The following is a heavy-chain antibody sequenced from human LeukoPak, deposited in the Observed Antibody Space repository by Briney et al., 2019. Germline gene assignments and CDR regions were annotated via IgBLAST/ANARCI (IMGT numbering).Heavy chain of an antibody. V-gene: IGHV3-30*03. CDR2: ISSDGRDK. J-gene: IGHJ4*02. CDR1: GFTFSGYA. D-gene: IGHD5/OR15-5a*01. CDR3: ARDLRRFAAYYFDY. Sequence: PGGSLILSCAASGFTFSGYAIHWVRQAPGKGLEWVAVISSDGRDKHHADSVKGRFTISRDNSKNTLYLQTNSLRAEDTAVYYCARDLRRFAAYYFDYWGQGTLVTVSS.